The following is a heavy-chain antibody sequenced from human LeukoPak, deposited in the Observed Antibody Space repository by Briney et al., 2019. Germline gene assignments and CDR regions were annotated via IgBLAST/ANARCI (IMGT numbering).Heavy chain of an antibody. J-gene: IGHJ3*02. CDR3: VKDLMSGYSYGYEAAFDI. CDR1: GFTFSSYA. CDR2: ISSNGGST. V-gene: IGHV3-64D*06. Sequence: GGSLRLSCSASGFTFSSYAMHWVRQAPGKGLEYVSAISSNGGSTYYADSVKGRFTISRDNSKNTLYLQMSSLRAEDTAVYYCVKDLMSGYSYGYEAAFDIWGQGTMVTVSP. D-gene: IGHD5-18*01.